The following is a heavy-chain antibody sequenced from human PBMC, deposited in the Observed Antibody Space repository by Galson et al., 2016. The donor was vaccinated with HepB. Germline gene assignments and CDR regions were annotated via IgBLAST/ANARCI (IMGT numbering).Heavy chain of an antibody. CDR3: ARGTINMGRGVIAY. D-gene: IGHD3-10*01. V-gene: IGHV1-8*01. J-gene: IGHJ4*02. Sequence: SVKVSCKASGYSFSSLDINWVRQATGQGLEWMGWMNPSSGNTGYAEKFQGRVTMTRKTSISTAYMELSSLRSDDTAVYYCARGTINMGRGVIAYWGQGTLVTVSS. CDR1: GYSFSSLD. CDR2: MNPSSGNT.